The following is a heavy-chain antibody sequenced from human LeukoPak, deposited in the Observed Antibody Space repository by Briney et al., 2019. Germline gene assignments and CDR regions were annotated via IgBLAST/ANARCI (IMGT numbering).Heavy chain of an antibody. Sequence: PGGSLRLSCAASGFTFSSYGMHWVRQAPGKGLEWVAVISYDGSNKYYADSVKGRFTISRGNSKNTLYLQMNSLRAEDTAVYYCALTPYYDSTPYYFDYWGQGTLVTVSS. CDR3: ALTPYYDSTPYYFDY. V-gene: IGHV3-30*03. D-gene: IGHD3-22*01. CDR1: GFTFSSYG. CDR2: ISYDGSNK. J-gene: IGHJ4*02.